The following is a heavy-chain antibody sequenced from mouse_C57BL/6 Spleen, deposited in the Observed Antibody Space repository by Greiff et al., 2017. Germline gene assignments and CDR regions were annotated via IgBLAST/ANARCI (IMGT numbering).Heavy chain of an antibody. Sequence: VKLVESGPGLVQPSQSLSITCTVSGFSLTSYGVHWVRQSPGKGLEWLGVIWSGGSTDYNAAFISRLSISKDNSKSQVFFKMNSLQADDTAIYYCARRGYYGSSYDGYAMDYWGQGTSVTVSS. D-gene: IGHD1-1*01. CDR2: IWSGGST. J-gene: IGHJ4*01. CDR1: GFSLTSYG. V-gene: IGHV2-2*01. CDR3: ARRGYYGSSYDGYAMDY.